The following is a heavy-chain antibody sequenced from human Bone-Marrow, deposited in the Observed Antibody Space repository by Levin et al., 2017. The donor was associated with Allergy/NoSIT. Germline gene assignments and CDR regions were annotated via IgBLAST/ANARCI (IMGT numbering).Heavy chain of an antibody. V-gene: IGHV3-23*01. CDR2: ISGSGGST. D-gene: IGHD2-2*01. J-gene: IGHJ2*01. CDR3: AKRYCSSTSCYWYFDL. CDR1: GFTFSSYA. Sequence: PGGSLRLSCAASGFTFSSYAMSWVRQAPGKGLEWVSAISGSGGSTYYADSVKGRFTISRDNSKNTLYLQMNSLRAEDTAVYYCAKRYCSSTSCYWYFDLWGRGTLVTVSS.